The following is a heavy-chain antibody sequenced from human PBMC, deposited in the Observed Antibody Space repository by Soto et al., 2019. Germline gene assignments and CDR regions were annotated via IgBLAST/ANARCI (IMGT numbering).Heavy chain of an antibody. CDR2: INPNSGGT. CDR3: ARGAARLYSNYAWYYYYGMDV. J-gene: IGHJ6*02. Sequence: ASVKVSCKASGYTFTGYYMHWVRQAPGQGLEWMGWINPNSGGTNYAQKFQGRVTMTRDTSISTAYMELSSLRSEDTAVYYCARGAARLYSNYAWYYYYGMDVWGQGTTVTVSS. V-gene: IGHV1-2*02. D-gene: IGHD4-4*01. CDR1: GYTFTGYY.